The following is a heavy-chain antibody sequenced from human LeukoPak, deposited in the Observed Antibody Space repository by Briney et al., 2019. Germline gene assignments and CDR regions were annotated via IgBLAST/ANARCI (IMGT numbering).Heavy chain of an antibody. CDR2: MNPNNGNA. V-gene: IGHV1-8*02. CDR3: ARGAWYNSAYTALHYFDY. CDR1: GYTFTSYG. Sequence: ASVKVSCKASGYTFTSYGINWVRQATGQGLEWMGWMNPNNGNAGYAQKFQDKVTMTRDTSISTAYMELSSLRSEDTAIYYCARGAWYNSAYTALHYFDYWGQGTLVTVSS. J-gene: IGHJ4*02. D-gene: IGHD6-19*01.